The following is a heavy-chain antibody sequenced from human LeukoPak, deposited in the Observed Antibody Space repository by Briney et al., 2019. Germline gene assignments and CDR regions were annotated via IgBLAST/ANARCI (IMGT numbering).Heavy chain of an antibody. V-gene: IGHV4-59*12. CDR1: GDSINAYY. D-gene: IGHD3-3*01. CDR2: IYFSGTT. Sequence: SETLSLTCTVSGDSINAYYWGWIRQPPGKGLEWIGYIYFSGTTKYNPSLESRVTISVDTSKNQFSLKLTSVTAADTAVYYCAREGGFYRPLDYSGQGTLVTVSS. CDR3: AREGGFYRPLDY. J-gene: IGHJ4*02.